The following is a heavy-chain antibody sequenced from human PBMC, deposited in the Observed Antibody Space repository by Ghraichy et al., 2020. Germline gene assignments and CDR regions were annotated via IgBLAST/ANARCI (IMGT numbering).Heavy chain of an antibody. CDR2: IYYSGST. CDR3: ARDKASIAVGMDV. Sequence: ESLNISCTVSGGSISSYYWSWIRQPPGKGLEWIGYIYYSGSTNYNPSLKSRVTISVDTSKNQFSLKLSSVTAADTAVYYCARDKASIAVGMDVWGQGTTVTVSS. CDR1: GGSISSYY. J-gene: IGHJ6*02. D-gene: IGHD6-6*01. V-gene: IGHV4-59*01.